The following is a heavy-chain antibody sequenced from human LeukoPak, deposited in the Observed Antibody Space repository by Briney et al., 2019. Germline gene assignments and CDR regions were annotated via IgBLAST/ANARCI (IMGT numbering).Heavy chain of an antibody. J-gene: IGHJ4*02. CDR2: ISGSSGYI. V-gene: IGHV3-21*06. CDR1: GFTFSNYA. Sequence: KPGGSLRLSCAASGFTFSNYAIHWVRQAPGKGLEWVSSISGSSGYIFYADSVKGRFTISRDNAKNSLYLQMNSLRAEDTAVYYCGRDLPTVTSIDYWGQGTLVTVSS. D-gene: IGHD4-17*01. CDR3: GRDLPTVTSIDY.